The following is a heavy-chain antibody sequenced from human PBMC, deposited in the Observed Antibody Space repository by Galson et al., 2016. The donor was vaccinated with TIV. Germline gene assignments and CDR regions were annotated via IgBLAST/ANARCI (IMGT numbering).Heavy chain of an antibody. CDR1: GFTFSIYT. J-gene: IGHJ4*02. CDR3: ARGVGGKGSY. CDR2: IKQDGGEI. Sequence: SLRLSCAASGFTFSIYTIHWVRQAPGKGLEWVANIKQDGGEIYYVDSVRGRFIISRDNARKSVYLQMNNLRAEDTAVYYCARGVGGKGSYWGQGTLVTVSS. V-gene: IGHV3-7*01. D-gene: IGHD6-19*01.